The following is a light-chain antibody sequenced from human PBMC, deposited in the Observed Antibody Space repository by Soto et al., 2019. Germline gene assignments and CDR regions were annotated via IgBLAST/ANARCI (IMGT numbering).Light chain of an antibody. V-gene: IGKV1-39*01. J-gene: IGKJ1*01. CDR2: AAS. CDR3: RPGHSVPWT. Sequence: DIQMTQSPSSLSASVGDRITVTCRASQTISNYVNWYQHKVGTSPKLLISAASTLQRGVPARFSGTGAGTNFTLTISTLELGEFATYYCRPGHSVPWTFGQGTKVEIK. CDR1: QTISNY.